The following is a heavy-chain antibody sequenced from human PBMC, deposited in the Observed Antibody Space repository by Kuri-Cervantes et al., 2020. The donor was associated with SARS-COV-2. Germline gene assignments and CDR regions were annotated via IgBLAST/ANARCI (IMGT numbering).Heavy chain of an antibody. CDR3: AKALLLYPDY. Sequence: GESLKISCAVSGFPFSSYAMTWVRQPPGKGLEWVSSLSGSGISTYYAGSVKGRFTISRDNSKNTVYLQMNSLRAEDTAVYYCAKALLLYPDYWGQGTLVTVSS. J-gene: IGHJ4*02. CDR2: LSGSGIST. CDR1: GFPFSSYA. V-gene: IGHV3-23*01. D-gene: IGHD2-2*02.